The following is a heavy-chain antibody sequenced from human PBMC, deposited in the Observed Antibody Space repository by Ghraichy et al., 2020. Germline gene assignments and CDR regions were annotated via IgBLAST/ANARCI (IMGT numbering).Heavy chain of an antibody. D-gene: IGHD6-19*01. J-gene: IGHJ4*02. CDR3: ARIQSGSGYSSGWYLDY. CDR1: GFSLSTSGMC. Sequence: SGPTLVKPTQTLTLTCTFSGFSLSTSGMCVSWIRQPPGKALEWLARIDWDDDKYYSTSLKTRLTISKDTSKNQVVLTMTNMDPVDTATYYCARIQSGSGYSSGWYLDYWGQGTLVTVSS. CDR2: IDWDDDK. V-gene: IGHV2-70*11.